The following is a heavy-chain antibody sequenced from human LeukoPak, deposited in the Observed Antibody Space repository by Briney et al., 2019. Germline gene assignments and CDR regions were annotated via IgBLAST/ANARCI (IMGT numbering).Heavy chain of an antibody. CDR2: IYYGWGT. CDR1: GGSISSYY. CDR3: ARDLDRYGSGSY. V-gene: IGHV4-59*01. J-gene: IGHJ4*02. Sequence: PSETLSLTCTVSGGSISSYYWSWIRQPPGKGLEWIGYIYYGWGTNYNPSLTSRVTISVDTSKNQFSLKLSSVTAADTAVYYCARDLDRYGSGSYWGQGTLVTVSS. D-gene: IGHD3-10*01.